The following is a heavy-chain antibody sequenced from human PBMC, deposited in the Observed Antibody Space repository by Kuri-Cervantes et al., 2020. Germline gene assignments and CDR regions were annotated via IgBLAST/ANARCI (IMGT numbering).Heavy chain of an antibody. V-gene: IGHV3-30*01. D-gene: IGHD3-22*01. CDR2: ISYDGSNK. CDR1: GFTFSSYA. J-gene: IGHJ1*01. CDR3: ARDIGYQAAPVFQY. Sequence: GESLKISCAASGFTFSSYAMHWVRQAPGKGLEWVAVISYDGSNKYYADSVKGRFTISRDNSKNTLYLQMNSLRAEDTAVYYCARDIGYQAAPVFQYWGQGTLVTVSS.